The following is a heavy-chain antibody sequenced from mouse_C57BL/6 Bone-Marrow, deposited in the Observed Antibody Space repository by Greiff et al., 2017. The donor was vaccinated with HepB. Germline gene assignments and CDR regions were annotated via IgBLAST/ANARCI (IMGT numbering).Heavy chain of an antibody. V-gene: IGHV3-6*01. CDR1: GYSITSGYY. CDR3: ASLDGYYFDY. J-gene: IGHJ2*01. D-gene: IGHD2-3*01. Sequence: EESGPGLVKPSQSLSLTCSVTGYSITSGYYWNWIRQFPGNKLEWMGYISYDGSNNYNPSLKNRISITRDTSKNQFFLKLNSVTTEDTATYYCASLDGYYFDYWGQGTTLTVSS. CDR2: ISYDGSN.